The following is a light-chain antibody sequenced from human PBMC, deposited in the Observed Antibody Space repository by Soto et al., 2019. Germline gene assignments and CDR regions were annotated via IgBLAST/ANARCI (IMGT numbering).Light chain of an antibody. CDR1: QSVTSN. Sequence: EIVMTQSPAALFVSPGERATLSCRASQSVTSNVAWYQQKPGQAPRLLIYGAYTRATGVPARFSGRGSGTEFTLTFSCLQCKDFAKCKCEQYHSHTLTLGRGTRVEIK. CDR2: GAY. CDR3: EQYHSHTLT. J-gene: IGKJ5*01. V-gene: IGKV3-15*01.